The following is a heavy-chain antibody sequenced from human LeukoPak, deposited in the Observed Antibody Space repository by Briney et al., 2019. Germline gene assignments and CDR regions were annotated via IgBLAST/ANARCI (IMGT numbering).Heavy chain of an antibody. D-gene: IGHD1-26*01. CDR1: GFTFSSYW. CDR2: IKQDGSEK. Sequence: GGSLRLSCAASGFTFSSYWMSWVRQAPGKGLEWVANIKQDGSEKYYVDSVKGRFTISRDNAKNSLYLQMNSLRAEDTAVYYCARDSGSYWGYFDYWGQGTLVTVSS. J-gene: IGHJ4*02. CDR3: ARDSGSYWGYFDY. V-gene: IGHV3-7*01.